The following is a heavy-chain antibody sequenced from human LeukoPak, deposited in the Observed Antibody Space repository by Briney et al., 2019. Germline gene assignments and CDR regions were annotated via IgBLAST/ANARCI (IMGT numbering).Heavy chain of an antibody. J-gene: IGHJ6*02. CDR2: ISYDGSNK. Sequence: GGSLRLSCAPSGFTFSSNAMHWVRQAPGKGLEWVAVISYDGSNKYYADSVKGRFTISRDNSKNTLYLQMNSLRAEDTAVYYCARAASGESALLSRGYYYYYGMDVWGQGTTVTVSS. CDR3: ARAASGESALLSRGYYYYYGMDV. CDR1: GFTFSSNA. V-gene: IGHV3-30-3*01. D-gene: IGHD2-21*01.